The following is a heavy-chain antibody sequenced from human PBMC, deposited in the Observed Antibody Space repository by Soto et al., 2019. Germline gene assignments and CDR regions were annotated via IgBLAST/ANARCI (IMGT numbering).Heavy chain of an antibody. Sequence: GASVKVSCKASGYTFTSYDINWVRQATGQGLEWMGWMNPNSGNTGYAQKFQGRVTMTRNTSISTAYMELSSLRSEDTAVYYCAVCPYYYYGMDVWGQGTTVTVSS. CDR3: AVCPYYYYGMDV. V-gene: IGHV1-8*01. CDR2: MNPNSGNT. CDR1: GYTFTSYD. J-gene: IGHJ6*02.